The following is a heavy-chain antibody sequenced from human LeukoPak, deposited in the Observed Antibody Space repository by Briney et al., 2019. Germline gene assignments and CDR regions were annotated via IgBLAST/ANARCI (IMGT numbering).Heavy chain of an antibody. V-gene: IGHV5-51*01. CDR2: ISPGDSGT. CDR1: GYSFTNYW. D-gene: IGHD1-26*01. Sequence: GESLKISCMGSGYSFTNYWIGWVRQMPGKGLEWMGFISPGDSGTRCSLSFQGQVTISADKSISTAYLRWSSLKASDPAMYDCARLVSHVGATADYFDYWGQGILVTVSA. J-gene: IGHJ4*02. CDR3: ARLVSHVGATADYFDY.